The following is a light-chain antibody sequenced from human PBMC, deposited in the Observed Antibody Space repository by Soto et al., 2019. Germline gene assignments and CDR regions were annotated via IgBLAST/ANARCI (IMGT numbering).Light chain of an antibody. J-gene: IGKJ1*01. CDR1: QFLSSY. CDR2: GAS. V-gene: IGKV3-20*01. Sequence: EVVLTQSPVTLSLSPGERASLSCRASQFLSSYLALYQQKPGQAPRLLIYGASSRATGIPDRFSGSGSGTDFTLTISRLEPEDFAVYYCQQYGSSPLTSGQGTKVDIK. CDR3: QQYGSSPLT.